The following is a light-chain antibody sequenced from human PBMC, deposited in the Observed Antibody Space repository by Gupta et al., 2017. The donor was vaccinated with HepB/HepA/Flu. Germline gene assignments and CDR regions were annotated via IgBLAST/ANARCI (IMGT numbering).Light chain of an antibody. CDR1: QSISSY. CDR3: QQRDSTPIT. V-gene: IGKV1-39*01. Sequence: DIQMTQSPSSLSASVGDRVTITCRASQSISSYLNWYQQKPGKAPKLLIYAASSLQSGVPSRFSGSGSGTDFTLTTSSRQPEDFATYYCQQRDSTPITFGGGTKVEIK. CDR2: AAS. J-gene: IGKJ4*01.